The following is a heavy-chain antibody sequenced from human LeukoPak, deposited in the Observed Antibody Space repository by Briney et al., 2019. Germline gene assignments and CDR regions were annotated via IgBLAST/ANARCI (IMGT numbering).Heavy chain of an antibody. V-gene: IGHV4-59*01. D-gene: IGHD3-3*01. CDR3: ARDATSPLKYYDFWSGNYTGAFDI. Sequence: PSETLSLTCTVSGGSISSYYWSWIRQPPGKGLEWIGYIYYSGSTNYNPSLKSRVTISVDTSKNQFSLKLSSVTAADTAVYYCARDATSPLKYYDFWSGNYTGAFDIWGQGTMVTVSS. CDR1: GGSISSYY. J-gene: IGHJ3*02. CDR2: IYYSGST.